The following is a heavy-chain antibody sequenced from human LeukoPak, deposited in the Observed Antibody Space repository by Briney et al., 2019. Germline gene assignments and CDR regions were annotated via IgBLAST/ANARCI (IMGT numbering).Heavy chain of an antibody. CDR3: ASLTGDYYDSSGYYFDS. CDR1: GGSISSYY. J-gene: IGHJ4*02. V-gene: IGHV4-59*08. Sequence: SETLSLTCTVSGGSISSYYWSWIRQPPGKGLEWIGYIYYSGSTNYNPSLKSRVTISVDTSKNQFSLKLSSVTAADTAVYYCASLTGDYYDSSGYYFDSWGQGTLVTVSS. D-gene: IGHD3-22*01. CDR2: IYYSGST.